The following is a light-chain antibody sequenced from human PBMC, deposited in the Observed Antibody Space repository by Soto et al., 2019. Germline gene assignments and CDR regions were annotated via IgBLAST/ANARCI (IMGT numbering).Light chain of an antibody. CDR3: QQRSNWPPIT. V-gene: IGKV3-11*01. CDR1: QSVSSY. CDR2: DAS. Sequence: ENVLSQSPTTLSLTTGERDTLTFRASQSVSSYLAWYQQKPGQAPRLLLYDASNRATGIPARFSGSESWTDFTLTISSLEPEDDAVYYCQQRSNWPPITCGQGTRLEI. J-gene: IGKJ5*01.